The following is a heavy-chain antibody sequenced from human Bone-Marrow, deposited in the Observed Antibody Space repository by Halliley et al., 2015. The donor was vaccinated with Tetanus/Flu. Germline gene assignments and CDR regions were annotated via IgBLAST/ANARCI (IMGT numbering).Heavy chain of an antibody. CDR3: VRETPGGPSGLDV. CDR1: GFSLTRYT. J-gene: IGHJ6*02. V-gene: IGHV3-21*04. CDR2: VSTSGNYI. D-gene: IGHD3-10*01. Sequence: SLRLSCAVTGFSLTRYTMNWVRQAPGKGLEYIASVSTSGNYIDYADSVKGRFTISRDSAENSLHLQMNSLRAEDTALYYCVRETPGGPSGLDVWGRGIKFALSS.